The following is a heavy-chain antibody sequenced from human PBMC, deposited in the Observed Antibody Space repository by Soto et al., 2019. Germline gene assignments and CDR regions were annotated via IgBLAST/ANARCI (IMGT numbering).Heavy chain of an antibody. V-gene: IGHV3-23*01. CDR1: GFTFSSYA. D-gene: IGHD2-2*01. Sequence: GGSLRLSCAASGFTFSSYAMSWVRQAPGKGLEWVSAISGSGGSTYYADSVKGRFTISRDNSKNTLYLQMSSLRAEDTAVYYCARDRAGVGCSSTSCYYSAFDIWGQGTMVTVSS. CDR2: ISGSGGST. J-gene: IGHJ3*02. CDR3: ARDRAGVGCSSTSCYYSAFDI.